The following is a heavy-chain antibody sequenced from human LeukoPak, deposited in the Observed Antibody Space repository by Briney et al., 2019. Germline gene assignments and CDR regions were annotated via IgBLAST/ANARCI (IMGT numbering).Heavy chain of an antibody. D-gene: IGHD2-2*01. CDR3: ASERCSSTSCYDGYYGMDV. CDR2: ISSSGSTI. V-gene: IGHV3-48*03. Sequence: GGSLRLSCAASGFTFSSYEMNWVRQAPGKGLECVSYISSSGSTIYYADSVKGRFTISRDNAKNSLYLQMNSLRAEDTAVYYCASERCSSTSCYDGYYGMDVWGKGTTVTVSS. CDR1: GFTFSSYE. J-gene: IGHJ6*04.